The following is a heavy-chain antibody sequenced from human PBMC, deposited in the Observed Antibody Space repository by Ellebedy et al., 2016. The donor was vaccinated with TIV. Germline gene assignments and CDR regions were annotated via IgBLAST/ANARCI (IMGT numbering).Heavy chain of an antibody. CDR3: AKNRAPGRGYADY. CDR2: IKQDGSEK. Sequence: PGGSLRLSCAASGFTFSSYSMNWVRQAPGKGLEWVANIKQDGSEKFYVDSVKGRFTISRDNAKNSLYLQMNSLRAEDTAVYYCAKNRAPGRGYADYWGQGTLVTVSS. V-gene: IGHV3-7*02. CDR1: GFTFSSYS. J-gene: IGHJ4*02. D-gene: IGHD3-22*01.